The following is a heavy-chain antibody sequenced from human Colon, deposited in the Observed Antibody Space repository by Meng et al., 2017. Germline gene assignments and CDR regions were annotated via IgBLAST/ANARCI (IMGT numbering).Heavy chain of an antibody. CDR2: ISSSSS. Sequence: EVQLVESGGGLVKPGGSLRLSCVASGFTFSSYSMNWVRQAPGKGLEWVSSISSSSSYADSVKGRFTISRDNAKNSLYLQMNSLRAEDTAVYYCARGRVVVVASPSDYWGQGTLVTVSS. D-gene: IGHD2-15*01. J-gene: IGHJ4*02. CDR1: GFTFSSYS. CDR3: ARGRVVVVASPSDY. V-gene: IGHV3-21*01.